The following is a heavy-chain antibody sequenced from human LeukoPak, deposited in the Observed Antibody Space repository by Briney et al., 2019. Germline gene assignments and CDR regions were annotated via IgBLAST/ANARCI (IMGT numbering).Heavy chain of an antibody. CDR2: IYSSGST. J-gene: IGHJ3*02. CDR3: ARDLVTVTKGFDI. CDR1: HVSIQNDY. Sequence: SETLSLTCTVSHVSIQNDYWSWIRQSAGKGLEWLGLIYSSGSTNYNPSLNGRLSMSLDTSKNQVSLKLSSVTAADTAVYYCARDLVTVTKGFDIWGQGTMVSVSS. V-gene: IGHV4-4*07. D-gene: IGHD4-17*01.